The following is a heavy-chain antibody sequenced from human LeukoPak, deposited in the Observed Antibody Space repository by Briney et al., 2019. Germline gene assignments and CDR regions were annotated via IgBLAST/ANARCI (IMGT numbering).Heavy chain of an antibody. V-gene: IGHV4-34*01. CDR1: GGSFSGYY. CDR3: ARGGTKGLATVTTRRFRYYYGMDV. D-gene: IGHD4-4*01. J-gene: IGHJ6*02. CDR2: INHSGST. Sequence: SETLSLTCAVYGGSFSGYYWSWIRRPPGKGLEWIGEINHSGSTNYNPSLKSRVTISVDTSKNQFSLKLSSVTAADTAVYYCARGGTKGLATVTTRRFRYYYGMDVWGQGTTVTVSS.